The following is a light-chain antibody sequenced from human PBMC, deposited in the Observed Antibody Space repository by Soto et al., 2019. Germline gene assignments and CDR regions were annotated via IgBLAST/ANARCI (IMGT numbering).Light chain of an antibody. J-gene: IGKJ2*01. V-gene: IGKV1-33*01. CDR1: QNIRNY. CDR2: DAS. CDR3: QQYDDLPYT. Sequence: DIQMTQSPSSLSASVGDRVTITCQASQNIRNYLNWYQHKLGKAPRLLISDASHLEPGVPSSFSATGSGRDFTLTISDLQPGDGATYFCQQYDDLPYTFGGGTRLEI.